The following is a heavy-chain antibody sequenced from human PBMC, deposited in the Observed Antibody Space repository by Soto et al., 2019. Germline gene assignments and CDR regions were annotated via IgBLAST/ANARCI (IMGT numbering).Heavy chain of an antibody. CDR3: ASRPTGTKSLGVLDF. J-gene: IGHJ4*02. Sequence: GGSLRLSCAASVFTFSVYWMTWVRQAPGKGLDWVASIKKDVRVNYHVTSLKCRFTISGDNARNSQYQQMYSLRVDDTALYYCASRPTGTKSLGVLDFWGQGALVPVSS. D-gene: IGHD3-10*01. CDR2: IKKDVRVN. V-gene: IGHV3-7*03. CDR1: VFTFSVYW.